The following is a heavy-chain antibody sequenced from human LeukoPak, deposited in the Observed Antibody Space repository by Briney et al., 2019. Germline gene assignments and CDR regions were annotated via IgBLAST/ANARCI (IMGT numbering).Heavy chain of an antibody. Sequence: GGSLRLSCAASGSTFSSHAMAWVRQAPGKGLEWVSEISGSGESTHYADSVKGRLTISRGNSKNTLYLQMSSLRVEDTAVYYCARDDYGDWPPLFDYWGQGTLVTVSS. CDR2: ISGSGEST. V-gene: IGHV3-23*01. D-gene: IGHD4-17*01. CDR1: GSTFSSHA. CDR3: ARDDYGDWPPLFDY. J-gene: IGHJ4*02.